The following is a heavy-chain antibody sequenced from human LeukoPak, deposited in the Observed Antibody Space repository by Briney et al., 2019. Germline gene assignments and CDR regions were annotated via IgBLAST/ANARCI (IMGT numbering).Heavy chain of an antibody. V-gene: IGHV3-30*04. D-gene: IGHD1-26*01. J-gene: IGHJ4*02. CDR1: GFTFTGHS. CDR2: VGSNEKTI. CDR3: VRDKLVGPSRLDH. Sequence: SGGSLRLSCVASGFTFTGHSMHWVRQAPGKGLEWVAVVGSNEKTIFYADSLKGRFTMSRDNSKNTVYLQMNSLRVEDTAVYYCVRDKLVGPSRLDHWGQGTLVTVSS.